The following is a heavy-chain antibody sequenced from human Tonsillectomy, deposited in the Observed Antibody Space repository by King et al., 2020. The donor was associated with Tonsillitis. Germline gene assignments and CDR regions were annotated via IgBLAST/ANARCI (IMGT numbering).Heavy chain of an antibody. V-gene: IGHV3-9*01. D-gene: IGHD4-11*01. J-gene: IGHJ6*02. Sequence: VQLVQSGGGLVQPGRSLRLSCAASGFTFDDYAMHWVRQAPGKGLEWVSGISWNSGTIGYADSVKGRFTISRDNAKNSLYLQMNSLRAEDTAFYYCAKDLSQSARRGYGMDVWGQGTTVTVSS. CDR1: GFTFDDYA. CDR3: AKDLSQSARRGYGMDV. CDR2: ISWNSGTI.